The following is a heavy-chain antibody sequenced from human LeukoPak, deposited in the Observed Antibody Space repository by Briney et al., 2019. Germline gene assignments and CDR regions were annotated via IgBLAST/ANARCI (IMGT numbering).Heavy chain of an antibody. D-gene: IGHD1-1*01. CDR3: ARRLGTGTTLGY. CDR2: IDPNSGGT. J-gene: IGHJ4*02. Sequence: ASVKVSCKTSGYTFTGYYIHWVRQAPGQGLERMGWIDPNSGGTNYAQNFQGTVTMTRETSTSTAYMELSSLRSDDTAVYYCARRLGTGTTLGYWGQGTLVTVSP. V-gene: IGHV1-2*02. CDR1: GYTFTGYY.